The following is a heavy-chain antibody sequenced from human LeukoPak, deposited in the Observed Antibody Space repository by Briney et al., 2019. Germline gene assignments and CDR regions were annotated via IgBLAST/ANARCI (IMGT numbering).Heavy chain of an antibody. CDR3: ARDYGGNAGYYYGMDV. V-gene: IGHV4-34*01. J-gene: IGHJ6*02. D-gene: IGHD4-23*01. CDR1: GGSFSGYY. CDR2: INHSGST. Sequence: SETLSLTCAVYGGSFSGYYWTWIRQPPGKGLEWIGEINHSGSTNYNPSLKSRVTISVDTSKNQFSLKLSSVTAADTAVYYCARDYGGNAGYYYGMDVWGQGTTVTVSS.